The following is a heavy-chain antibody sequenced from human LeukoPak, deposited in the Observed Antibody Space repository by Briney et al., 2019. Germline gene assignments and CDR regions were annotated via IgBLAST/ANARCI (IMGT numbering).Heavy chain of an antibody. D-gene: IGHD6-13*01. V-gene: IGHV4-38-2*02. J-gene: IGHJ4*02. Sequence: PSETLSLTCTVSGYSISSGYYWGWIRPPPGKGLEWIGSIYYSGSTYYNPSLKSRVTISVDTSKNQFSLKLSSVTAADTAAYYCARRRAAAPIKFDYWGQGTLVTVSS. CDR3: ARRRAAAPIKFDY. CDR2: IYYSGST. CDR1: GYSISSGYY.